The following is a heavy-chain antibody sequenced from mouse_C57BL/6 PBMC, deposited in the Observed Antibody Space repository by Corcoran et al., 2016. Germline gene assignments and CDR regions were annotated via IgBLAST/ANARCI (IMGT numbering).Heavy chain of an antibody. D-gene: IGHD2-1*01. CDR1: GYPFTDYY. CDR3: ARRGVYSYDAMDY. Sequence: EVQLQLSGPELVKPGASVKLSWRASGYPFTDYYMNWVKQRYGKSLVWIGDINPNNGGTSYNQKFKGKATLTVDKSSSTAYMELRSLTSEDSAVYYCARRGVYSYDAMDYWGQGTSVTVSS. CDR2: INPNNGGT. J-gene: IGHJ4*01. V-gene: IGHV1-26*01.